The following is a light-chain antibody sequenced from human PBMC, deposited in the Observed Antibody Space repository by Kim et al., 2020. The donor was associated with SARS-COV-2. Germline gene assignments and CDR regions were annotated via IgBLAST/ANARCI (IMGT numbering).Light chain of an antibody. CDR3: NSRDSSGNHVL. J-gene: IGLJ2*01. Sequence: SSELTQDPAVSVALGQTVRITCQGDSLRSYYASWYQQKPGQAPVLVIYGKNNRPSGIPDRFSASSSGNTASLTITGAQAEDEADYYFNSRDSSGNHVLFG. V-gene: IGLV3-19*01. CDR1: SLRSYY. CDR2: GKN.